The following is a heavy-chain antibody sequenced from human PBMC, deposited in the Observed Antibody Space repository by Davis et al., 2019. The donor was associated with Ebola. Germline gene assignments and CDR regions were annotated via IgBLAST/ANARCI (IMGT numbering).Heavy chain of an antibody. CDR2: IYHSGST. J-gene: IGHJ3*02. D-gene: IGHD3-22*01. V-gene: IGHV4-39*07. Sequence: SETLSLTCTVSGGSISSSSYYWGWIRQPPGKGLEWIGSIYHSGSTYYNPSLKSRVTISVDTSKNQFSLKPSSVTAADTAVYYCARDTRWGGITMIVVVITPTNAFDIWGQGTMVTVSS. CDR3: ARDTRWGGITMIVVVITPTNAFDI. CDR1: GGSISSSSYY.